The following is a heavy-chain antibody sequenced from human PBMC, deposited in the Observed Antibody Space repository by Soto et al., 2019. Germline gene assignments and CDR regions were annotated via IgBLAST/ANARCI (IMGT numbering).Heavy chain of an antibody. D-gene: IGHD2-8*01. J-gene: IGHJ3*02. CDR1: GFTFSSYA. V-gene: IGHV3-23*01. CDR2: ISGSDTDK. CDR3: AKDATAVNGVWDPFDM. Sequence: GSLRLSCAASGFTFSSYAMSWVRQGPGKGLEWVSGISGSDTDKHYADSVRGRFTVSRDNSKNTLYLQMNSLRVDDTAVYYCAKDATAVNGVWDPFDMWGQGTEVTVSS.